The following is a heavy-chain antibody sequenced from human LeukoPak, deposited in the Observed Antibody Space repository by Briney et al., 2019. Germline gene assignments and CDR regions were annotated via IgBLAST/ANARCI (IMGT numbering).Heavy chain of an antibody. J-gene: IGHJ4*02. CDR1: GYTFTSYY. V-gene: IGHV1-46*01. Sequence: SVKVSCKASGYTFTSYYMHWVRQAPGQGLEWMGIINPSGGSTSYAQKFQGRVTMTRDTSTSTVYMELSSLRSEDTAVYYCARKRRYYGDATGPGGQFDYWGQGTLVTVSS. CDR2: INPSGGST. CDR3: ARKRRYYGDATGPGGQFDY. D-gene: IGHD4-17*01.